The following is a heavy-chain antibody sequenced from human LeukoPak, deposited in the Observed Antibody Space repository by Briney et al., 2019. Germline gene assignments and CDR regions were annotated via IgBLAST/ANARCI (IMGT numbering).Heavy chain of an antibody. CDR2: INPSGGST. V-gene: IGHV1-46*01. J-gene: IGHJ4*02. D-gene: IGHD2-2*01. CDR1: GYTFTSYY. Sequence: GASVKVSCKASGYTFTSYYMHWVRQAPGQGLEWMGIINPSGGSTSYAQKFQGRVTMTRDTSTSTVYMELSSLRSEDTAVYYCARDIEGGPAYQLLTWQDSSGFGYWGQGTLVTVSS. CDR3: ARDIEGGPAYQLLTWQDSSGFGY.